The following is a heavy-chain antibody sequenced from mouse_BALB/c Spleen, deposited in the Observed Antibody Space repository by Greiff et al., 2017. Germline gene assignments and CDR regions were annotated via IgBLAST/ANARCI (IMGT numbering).Heavy chain of an antibody. CDR3: ARGGYGNPDWYFDV. J-gene: IGHJ1*01. D-gene: IGHD2-10*02. Sequence: LVESGPELVKPGASVKMSCKASGYTFTSYVMHWVKQKPGQGLEWIGYINPYNDGTKYNEKFKGKATLTSDKSSSTAYMELSSLTSEDSAVYYCARGGYGNPDWYFDVWGAGTTVTVSS. CDR2: INPYNDGT. CDR1: GYTFTSYV. V-gene: IGHV1-14*01.